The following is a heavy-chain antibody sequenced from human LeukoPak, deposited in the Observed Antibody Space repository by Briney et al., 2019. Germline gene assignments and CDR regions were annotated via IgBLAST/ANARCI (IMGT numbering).Heavy chain of an antibody. CDR3: ARASYYDFWSGYYSSTPSVDY. Sequence: ASVNVSCKASGYTFTSYGISWVRQAPGQGLEWMGWISAYNGNTNYAQKLQGRVTMTTDTSTSTAYMELRSLRSDDTAVYYCARASYYDFWSGYYSSTPSVDYWGQGTLVTVSS. CDR1: GYTFTSYG. V-gene: IGHV1-18*01. CDR2: ISAYNGNT. J-gene: IGHJ4*02. D-gene: IGHD3-3*01.